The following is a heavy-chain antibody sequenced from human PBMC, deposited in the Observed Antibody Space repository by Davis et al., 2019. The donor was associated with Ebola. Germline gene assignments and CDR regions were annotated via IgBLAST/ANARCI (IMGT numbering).Heavy chain of an antibody. D-gene: IGHD3-22*01. CDR2: IDPSDSYT. CDR3: ARLPHDSSGYYRYYYYYGMDV. Sequence: GESLKIPCKGSGYSFTSYWISWVRQMPGKGLEWMGRIDPSDSYTNYSPSFQGHVTIPADKSISTAYLQWSSLKASDTAMYYCARLPHDSSGYYRYYYYYGMDVWGQGTTVTVSS. CDR1: GYSFTSYW. V-gene: IGHV5-10-1*01. J-gene: IGHJ6*02.